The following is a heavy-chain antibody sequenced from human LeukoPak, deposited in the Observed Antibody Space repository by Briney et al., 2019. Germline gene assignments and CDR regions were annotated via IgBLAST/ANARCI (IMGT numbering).Heavy chain of an antibody. V-gene: IGHV3-7*03. CDR1: GFTFSNYW. D-gene: IGHD3-3*01. J-gene: IGHJ4*02. CDR2: INQDGSEK. Sequence: GGSLRLSCAASGFTFSNYWMSWVRQAPGKGLEWVASINQDGSEKCYVDSVKGRFTISRDNSKNTLYLQMNSLRAEDTAVYYCAKDRGSGYYRIFDYWGQGTLVTVSS. CDR3: AKDRGSGYYRIFDY.